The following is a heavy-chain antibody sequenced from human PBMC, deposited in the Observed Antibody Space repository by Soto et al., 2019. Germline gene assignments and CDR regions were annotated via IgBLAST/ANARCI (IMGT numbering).Heavy chain of an antibody. CDR3: ARQHGELELPYFDY. V-gene: IGHV6-1*01. CDR2: TYYRSKWYN. Sequence: PSQTLSLTCAISGDSVSSNSAAWNWSRQSPSRGLEWLGRTYYRSKWYNDYAVSVKSRITINPDTSKNQFSLQLNSVTPEDTAVSYCARQHGELELPYFDYWGQGTLVTVSS. J-gene: IGHJ4*02. CDR1: GDSVSSNSAA. D-gene: IGHD1-7*01.